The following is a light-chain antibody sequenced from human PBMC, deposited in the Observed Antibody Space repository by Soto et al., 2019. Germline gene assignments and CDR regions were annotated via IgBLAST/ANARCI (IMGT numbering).Light chain of an antibody. CDR2: DTS. CDR1: QNVDSNY. CDR3: QQRQYWPPIT. Sequence: EIVLTQSPGTLSLSPGERATLSCRASQNVDSNYLAWYQQKPGQAPRLLIYDTSNRATGVPARFSGSGSGTDFTLTISSLEPEDCAIYYCQQRQYWPPITFGQGTRLEIK. J-gene: IGKJ5*01. V-gene: IGKV3-11*01.